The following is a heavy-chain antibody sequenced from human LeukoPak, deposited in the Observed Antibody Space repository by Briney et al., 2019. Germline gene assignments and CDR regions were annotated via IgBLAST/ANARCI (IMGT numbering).Heavy chain of an antibody. V-gene: IGHV3-64*01. CDR2: ISSNGGST. J-gene: IGHJ4*02. CDR3: ATGIAVAAFDY. Sequence: GGSLRLSCAASGFTFSSYAMHWVRQAPGKGLEYVSAISSNGGSTYYAKSVKGRFTISRDNSKNTLYLQMGSRIAEDMAVYYCATGIAVAAFDYWGQGTLVTVSS. D-gene: IGHD6-19*01. CDR1: GFTFSSYA.